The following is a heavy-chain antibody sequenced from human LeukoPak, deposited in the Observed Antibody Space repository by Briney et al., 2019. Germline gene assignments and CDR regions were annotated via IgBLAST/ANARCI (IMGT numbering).Heavy chain of an antibody. CDR1: GYTFTNYG. D-gene: IGHD5-18*01. CDR2: ISAYNGNT. J-gene: IGHJ4*02. CDR3: ARDLQGIQLWFGGGYYFDY. V-gene: IGHV1-18*01. Sequence: ASVKVSCKASGYTFTNYGISWVRQAPGQGLEWMGWISAYNGNTNYAQKLQGRVTMTTDTSTSTAYMELRSLRSDDTAVYYCARDLQGIQLWFGGGYYFDYWGQGTLVTVSS.